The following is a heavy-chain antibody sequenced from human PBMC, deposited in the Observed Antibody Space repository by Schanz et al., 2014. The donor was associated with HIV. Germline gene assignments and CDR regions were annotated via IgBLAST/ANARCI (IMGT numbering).Heavy chain of an antibody. CDR3: AKVLIPMIAVPYYGMDV. Sequence: EVQLVESGGGLVQPGRSLRLSCAASGFTFDEYAMHWVRQAPGKALEWVSSISWNSGSIDYADSAKGRFTISRDNAKNSLYLQMNSLRAEDTAVYYCAKVLIPMIAVPYYGMDVWGQGTTVTVSS. D-gene: IGHD3-22*01. CDR2: ISWNSGSI. J-gene: IGHJ6*02. CDR1: GFTFDEYA. V-gene: IGHV3-9*01.